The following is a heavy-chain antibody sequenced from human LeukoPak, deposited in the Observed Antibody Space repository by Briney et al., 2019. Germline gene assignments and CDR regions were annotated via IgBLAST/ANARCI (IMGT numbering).Heavy chain of an antibody. D-gene: IGHD5-12*01. Sequence: GGSLRLSCAASGFTFSNYWMIWVRQAPGKGLEWVAHINQDGSEEHYMDSVKARFTISRDSAKNSLSLQMNSLRAEDTAVYYCVRDGGVSGYDLLDYWGQGTLVTVSS. J-gene: IGHJ4*02. CDR3: VRDGGVSGYDLLDY. CDR2: INQDGSEE. V-gene: IGHV3-7*01. CDR1: GFTFSNYW.